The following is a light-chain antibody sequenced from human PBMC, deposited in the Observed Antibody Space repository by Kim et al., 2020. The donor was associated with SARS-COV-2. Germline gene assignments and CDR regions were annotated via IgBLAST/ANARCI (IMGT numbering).Light chain of an antibody. V-gene: IGLV3-1*01. J-gene: IGLJ1*01. Sequence: SVSPGQTASITCSGDKLGDKYACWYQQKPGQSPVVVIYQDRKRPSGIPERFSGYNSGNTATLTISGTQAMDEADYYCQAWDSSTYVFGTGTKVTVL. CDR1: KLGDKY. CDR3: QAWDSSTYV. CDR2: QDR.